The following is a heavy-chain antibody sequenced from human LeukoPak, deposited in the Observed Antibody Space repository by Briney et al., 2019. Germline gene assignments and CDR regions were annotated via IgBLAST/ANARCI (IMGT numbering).Heavy chain of an antibody. Sequence: PGGSLRLSCAASGFTFSSYAMHGVRQAPGKGLEWVSSISSSSSYIYYADSVKGRFPISRDNAKNSLYLQMNSLRAEDTAVYYCARGGTTPRMDVWGQGTTVTVSS. D-gene: IGHD1-1*01. CDR3: ARGGTTPRMDV. CDR1: GFTFSSYA. J-gene: IGHJ6*02. V-gene: IGHV3-21*01. CDR2: ISSSSSYI.